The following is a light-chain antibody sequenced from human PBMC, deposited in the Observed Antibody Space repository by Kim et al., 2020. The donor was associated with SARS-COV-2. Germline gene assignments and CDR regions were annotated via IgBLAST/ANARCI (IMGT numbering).Light chain of an antibody. J-gene: IGLJ2*01. CDR3: LTWGPGIRV. Sequence: SVKLTCALSSEYKTYAIAWHQQLPEKGPRYLMNVDSDGSHTRGDGIPDRFSGSSSGAERYLTISSLQPEDEADYYCLTWGPGIRVFGGGTQLTVL. CDR2: VDSDGSH. V-gene: IGLV4-69*01. CDR1: SEYKTYA.